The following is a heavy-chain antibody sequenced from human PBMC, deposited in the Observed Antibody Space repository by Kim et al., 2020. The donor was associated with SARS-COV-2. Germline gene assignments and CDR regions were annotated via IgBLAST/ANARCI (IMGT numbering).Heavy chain of an antibody. Sequence: SQTLSLTCAISGDSVSSNSAAWNWIRQSPSRGLEWLGRTYYRSKWYNDYAVSVKSRITINPDTSKNQFSLQLNSVTPEDTAVYYCARERYSSGWYGDRRRMGNYGMDVWGQGTTVTVSS. CDR3: ARERYSSGWYGDRRRMGNYGMDV. J-gene: IGHJ6*02. CDR1: GDSVSSNSAA. CDR2: TYYRSKWYN. V-gene: IGHV6-1*01. D-gene: IGHD6-19*01.